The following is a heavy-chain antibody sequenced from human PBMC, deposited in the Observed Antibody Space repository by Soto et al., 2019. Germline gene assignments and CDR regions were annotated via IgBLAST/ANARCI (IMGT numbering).Heavy chain of an antibody. D-gene: IGHD4-4*01. Sequence: ASLKVSCKASGYTFTSYDINCARQATGQGREWMGWMNPNSGNTGYAQKFQGRATRTRNTSITTAYMELTSLRSEETAVYYCARALGGYYSNSSPNDYYYYYYMDVWGKGTTVTVSS. J-gene: IGHJ6*03. CDR1: GYTFTSYD. CDR2: MNPNSGNT. CDR3: ARALGGYYSNSSPNDYYYYYYMDV. V-gene: IGHV1-8*01.